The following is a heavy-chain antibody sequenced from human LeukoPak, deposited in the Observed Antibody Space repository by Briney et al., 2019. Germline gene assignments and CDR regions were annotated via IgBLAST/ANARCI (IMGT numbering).Heavy chain of an antibody. CDR3: ARDLMVATRHNWFDP. CDR1: GGTFSSYT. D-gene: IGHD5-12*01. V-gene: IGHV1-69*04. Sequence: SVKVSCKAFGGTFSSYTISWVRQAPGQGLEWMGRIIPILGIANYAQKFQGRVTITADKSTSTAYMELSSLRSEDTAVYYCARDLMVATRHNWFDPWGQGTLVTVSS. CDR2: IIPILGIA. J-gene: IGHJ5*02.